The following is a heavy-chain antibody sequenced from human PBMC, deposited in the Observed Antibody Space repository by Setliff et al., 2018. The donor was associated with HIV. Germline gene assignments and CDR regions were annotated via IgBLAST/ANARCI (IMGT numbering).Heavy chain of an antibody. J-gene: IGHJ4*02. V-gene: IGHV1-18*01. Sequence: ASVKVSCKTSGYIFNNYGISWVRQAPGQGLEWMGWFNTYNGNTNYAQKLQGRVTMTTDTSTSTAYMELRSLRSDDTAVYYCARVKRGLEWLPYGYFDYWGQGTPVTVSS. CDR1: GYIFNNYG. CDR3: ARVKRGLEWLPYGYFDY. CDR2: FNTYNGNT. D-gene: IGHD3-3*01.